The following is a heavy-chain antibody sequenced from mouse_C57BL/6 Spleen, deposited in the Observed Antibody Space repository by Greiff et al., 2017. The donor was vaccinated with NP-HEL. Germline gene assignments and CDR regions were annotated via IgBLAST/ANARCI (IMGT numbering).Heavy chain of an antibody. CDR3: ARGGWLRQDFDY. CDR1: GYTFTSYW. Sequence: QVQLQQPGAELVKPGASVKMSCKASGYTFTSYWITWVKQRPGQGLEWIGDIYPGSGSTNYNEKFKSKATLTVDTSASTAYMQLSSLTSEDSAVYYCARGGWLRQDFDYWGQGTTLTVSS. V-gene: IGHV1-55*01. CDR2: IYPGSGST. D-gene: IGHD2-2*01. J-gene: IGHJ2*01.